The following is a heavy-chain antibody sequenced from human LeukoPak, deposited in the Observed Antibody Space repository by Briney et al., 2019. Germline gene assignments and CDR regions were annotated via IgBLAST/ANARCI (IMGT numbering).Heavy chain of an antibody. V-gene: IGHV4-34*01. CDR3: ARWALQEVGATQTYDLDY. D-gene: IGHD1-26*01. CDR1: GGSFSGYY. J-gene: IGHJ4*02. CDR2: INHSGST. Sequence: PSETLSLTCAVYGGSFSGYYWSWIRQPPGKGLEWIGEINHSGSTNYNPSLKSRVTISVDTSKIQFSLKLSSVTAADTAVYYCARWALQEVGATQTYDLDYWGQGTLVTVSS.